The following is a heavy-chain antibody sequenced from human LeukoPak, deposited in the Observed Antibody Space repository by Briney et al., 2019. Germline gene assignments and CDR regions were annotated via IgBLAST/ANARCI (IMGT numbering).Heavy chain of an antibody. V-gene: IGHV3-74*01. D-gene: IGHD3-9*01. CDR2: INRDGSRT. CDR1: GFTFSTSW. CDR3: VRSLTGTDDY. J-gene: IGHJ4*02. Sequence: PGGSLRLSCAASGFTFSTSWMHWVRQAPGKGLVWVSHINRDGSRTTYADSVEGRFTISRDNAKNTVYLQMNSLRAEDTALYFCVRSLTGTDDYWGQGTLVTVSS.